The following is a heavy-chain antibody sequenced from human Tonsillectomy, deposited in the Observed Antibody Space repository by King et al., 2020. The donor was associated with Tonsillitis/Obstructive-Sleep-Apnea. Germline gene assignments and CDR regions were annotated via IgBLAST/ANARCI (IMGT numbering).Heavy chain of an antibody. CDR2: ISNDGSNK. D-gene: IGHD1-14*01. CDR1: GFSFRSYA. Sequence: VQLVESGGGVVQPGRSLRLSCAASGFSFRSYAMHWVRQAPGKGLEWVAVISNDGSNKYYADSVKGRFTISRDNSKNTVYLQRNSLRDEDTALYFCVRGTNTERYGYCMDVWGQGTTVTVSS. J-gene: IGHJ6*02. CDR3: VRGTNTERYGYCMDV. V-gene: IGHV3-30*04.